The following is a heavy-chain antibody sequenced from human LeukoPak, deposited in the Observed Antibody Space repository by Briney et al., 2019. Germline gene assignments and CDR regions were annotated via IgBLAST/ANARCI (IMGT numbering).Heavy chain of an antibody. CDR3: ARGESYSSSWPPYYYYYYMDV. CDR2: IYYSGST. Sequence: SETLSLTCTVSGGSISSSSYYWSWVRQPPGKGLEWIGYIYYSGSTNYNPSLKSRVTISVDTSKNQFSLKLSSVTAADTAVYYCARGESYSSSWPPYYYYYYMDVWGKGTTVTVSS. D-gene: IGHD6-13*01. CDR1: GGSISSSSYY. J-gene: IGHJ6*03. V-gene: IGHV4-61*01.